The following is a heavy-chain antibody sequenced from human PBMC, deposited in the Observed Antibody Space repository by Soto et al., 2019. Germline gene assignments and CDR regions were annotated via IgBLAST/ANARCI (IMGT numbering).Heavy chain of an antibody. Sequence: GGSLRLSCVVSGVSFNNFAMPWVRQAPGKGLEWVAHILHDGTKEDHLESVKGRFSISRDNSRNTLYLQMNGLTTDDTSLYYCVRDRGSTYGTFWNFDLWGRGTLVTVSS. V-gene: IGHV3-30*04. CDR3: VRDRGSTYGTFWNFDL. CDR2: ILHDGTKE. CDR1: GVSFNNFA. D-gene: IGHD1-26*01. J-gene: IGHJ2*01.